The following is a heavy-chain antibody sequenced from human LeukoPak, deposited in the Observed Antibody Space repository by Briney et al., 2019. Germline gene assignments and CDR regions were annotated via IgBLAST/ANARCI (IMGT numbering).Heavy chain of an antibody. CDR1: GFTFSSYA. J-gene: IGHJ4*02. V-gene: IGHV3-23*01. D-gene: IGHD3-22*01. CDR2: ISASGGRT. Sequence: PGGSLRLSCAASGFTFSSYAMSWVRQAPGKGLKWVSVISASGGRTSYADSVKGRFTVSRDNSKNTLYPQMNSLRAEDTAVYFCVEGGAPSYYDGSGDAYFDYWGQGTLVTVSS. CDR3: VEGGAPSYYDGSGDAYFDY.